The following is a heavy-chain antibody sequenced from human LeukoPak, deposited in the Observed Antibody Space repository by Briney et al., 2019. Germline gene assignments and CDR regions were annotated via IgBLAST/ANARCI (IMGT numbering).Heavy chain of an antibody. CDR3: ARGVVVAPDVTPFDY. V-gene: IGHV3-7*01. Sequence: GGSLRLSCAASGFIFSSYWMSWVRQAPGKGLEWVANINQDGSEKYYVDSVKGRFTISRDNAKNSLYLQMNSLRAEDTAVYYCARGVVVAPDVTPFDYWGQGTLVTVSS. D-gene: IGHD2-2*01. J-gene: IGHJ4*02. CDR2: INQDGSEK. CDR1: GFIFSSYW.